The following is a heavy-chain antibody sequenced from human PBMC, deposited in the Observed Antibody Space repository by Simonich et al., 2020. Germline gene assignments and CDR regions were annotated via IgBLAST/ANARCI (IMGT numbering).Heavy chain of an antibody. CDR2: ISSSRSYI. D-gene: IGHD1-26*01. V-gene: IGHV3-21*01. CDR1: GFTFSSYS. Sequence: EVQLVESGGGLVKPGGSLRLSCAASGFTFSSYSMNWVRQAPGKGLDVVSSISSSRSYIYYADSVKGRFTISRDNAKNSLYLQMNSLRAEDTAVYYCARALQGIVGATSLGYWGQGTLVTVSS. CDR3: ARALQGIVGATSLGY. J-gene: IGHJ4*02.